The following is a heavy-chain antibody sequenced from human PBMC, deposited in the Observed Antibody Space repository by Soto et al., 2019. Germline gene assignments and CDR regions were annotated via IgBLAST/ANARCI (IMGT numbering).Heavy chain of an antibody. CDR2: INAGNGNT. J-gene: IGHJ3*02. V-gene: IGHV1-3*01. CDR1: GYTFTSYA. Sequence: ASVKVSCKASGYTFTSYAMHWVRQAPGQRLEWMGWINAGNGNTKYSQKFQGRVTITRDTSASTAYMELSSLRSEDTAVYYCAREGVITFGGVIVTRGTGGAFDIWGQGTMVTVSS. CDR3: AREGVITFGGVIVTRGTGGAFDI. D-gene: IGHD3-16*02.